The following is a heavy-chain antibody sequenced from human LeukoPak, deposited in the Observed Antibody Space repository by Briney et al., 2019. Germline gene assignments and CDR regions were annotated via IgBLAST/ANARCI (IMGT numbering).Heavy chain of an antibody. CDR1: GYTFTSYG. V-gene: IGHV1-18*01. CDR3: ARVDYLPSYYYYYMDV. D-gene: IGHD4/OR15-4a*01. CDR2: ISAYNGNR. Sequence: ASVKVSCKASGYTFTSYGISGVRQAPGQGLEWMGWISAYNGNRNHAQKLQGRVTMTTDTSTSTAYMELRSLRSDDTAVYYCARVDYLPSYYYYYMDVWGKGTTVTVSS. J-gene: IGHJ6*03.